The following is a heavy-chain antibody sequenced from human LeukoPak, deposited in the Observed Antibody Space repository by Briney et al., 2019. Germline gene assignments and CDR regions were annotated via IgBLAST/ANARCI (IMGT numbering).Heavy chain of an antibody. CDR1: SGSISTGRYY. CDR2: SYYSGST. Sequence: TLSLTCNISSGSISTGRYYWSSIGQHPGKGPDCIGYSYYSGSTYYNASLKSRVTISVDTSKNQFSLKLSSVTAAEPGVYYCARASYYYDSSGYYVPFDYWGQGTVVTVSS. CDR3: ARASYYYDSSGYYVPFDY. D-gene: IGHD3-22*01. J-gene: IGHJ4*02. V-gene: IGHV4-31*03.